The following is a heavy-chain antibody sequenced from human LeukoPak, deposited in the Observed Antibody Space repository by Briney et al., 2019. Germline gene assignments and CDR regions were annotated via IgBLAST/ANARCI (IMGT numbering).Heavy chain of an antibody. Sequence: GGSLRLSCTASGFTFSHYWMSWVRQAPGKGLEWVANTKQDGSEKYYVDSVRGRFTISRDNSKNTLYLQMNSLRAEDTAVYYCAKDSDSSGYYYSYFDYWGQGTLVTVSS. J-gene: IGHJ4*02. D-gene: IGHD3-22*01. CDR1: GFTFSHYW. CDR2: TKQDGSEK. CDR3: AKDSDSSGYYYSYFDY. V-gene: IGHV3-7*01.